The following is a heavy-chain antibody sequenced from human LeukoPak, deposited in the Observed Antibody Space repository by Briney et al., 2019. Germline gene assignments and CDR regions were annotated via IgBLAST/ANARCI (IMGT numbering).Heavy chain of an antibody. CDR1: GYTFTSYY. Sequence: ASVKVSCKAPGYTFTSYYMHWVRQAPGQGLEWMGIINPSGGSTSYAQEFQGRVTMTRDMSTSTVYMELSSLRSEDTAVYYCARDPVPAAIGAYYFDYWGQGTLVTVSS. J-gene: IGHJ4*02. CDR2: INPSGGST. V-gene: IGHV1-46*01. D-gene: IGHD2-2*02. CDR3: ARDPVPAAIGAYYFDY.